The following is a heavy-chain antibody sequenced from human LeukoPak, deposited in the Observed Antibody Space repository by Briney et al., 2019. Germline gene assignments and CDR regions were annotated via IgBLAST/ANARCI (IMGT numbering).Heavy chain of an antibody. D-gene: IGHD4-17*01. Sequence: GGSLRLSCAASGFTFSSYAMHWVRQAPGKGLEWVAVISYDGSNKYYADSVKGRFTISRDNSKNTLYLQMNSLRTEDTAVYYCARVSSVTTGIGYYGMDVWGQGTTVTVSS. CDR2: ISYDGSNK. V-gene: IGHV3-30-3*01. J-gene: IGHJ6*02. CDR1: GFTFSSYA. CDR3: ARVSSVTTGIGYYGMDV.